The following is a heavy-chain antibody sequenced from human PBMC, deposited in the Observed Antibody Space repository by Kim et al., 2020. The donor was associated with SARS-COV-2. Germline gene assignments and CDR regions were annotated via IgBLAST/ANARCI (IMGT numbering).Heavy chain of an antibody. J-gene: IGHJ6*02. Sequence: SETLSLTCTVSGGSISSSSYYWGWIRQPPGKGLEWIGSIYYSGSTYYNPSLKSRVTISVDTSKNQFSLKLSSVTAADTAVYYCARLSPLVIMDYYYGMDVWGQGTTVTVSS. D-gene: IGHD3-9*01. V-gene: IGHV4-39*01. CDR3: ARLSPLVIMDYYYGMDV. CDR1: GGSISSSSYY. CDR2: IYYSGST.